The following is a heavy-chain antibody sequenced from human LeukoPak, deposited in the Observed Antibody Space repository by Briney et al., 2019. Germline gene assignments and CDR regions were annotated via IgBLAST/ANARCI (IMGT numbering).Heavy chain of an antibody. CDR2: IYNSGST. CDR1: GGSVSDNNFS. Sequence: PSETLSLTCTVSGGSVSDNNFSWNWIRQPPGKGLEWIGYIYNSGSTNYNPALNSRVTISVDTSNNQFSLKLSSVTAADTAVYYCARVGSYYDAFDIWGQGTMVTVSS. D-gene: IGHD2-8*01. V-gene: IGHV4-61*01. CDR3: ARVGSYYDAFDI. J-gene: IGHJ3*02.